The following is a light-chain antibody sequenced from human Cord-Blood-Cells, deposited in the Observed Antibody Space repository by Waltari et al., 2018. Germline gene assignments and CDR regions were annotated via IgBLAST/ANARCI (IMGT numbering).Light chain of an antibody. CDR1: SSNIGAGYD. V-gene: IGLV1-40*01. Sequence: QSVLTQPPSVSEAPEQRVTISCTGSSSNIGAGYDVHWYQQLPGTAPKLLICGNRKPPSGVPDLFYGSKSGTSASLAITGVQAEDEADYFCQSYDRSLSGSVFGGGTKLTVL. CDR2: GNR. CDR3: QSYDRSLSGSV. J-gene: IGLJ2*01.